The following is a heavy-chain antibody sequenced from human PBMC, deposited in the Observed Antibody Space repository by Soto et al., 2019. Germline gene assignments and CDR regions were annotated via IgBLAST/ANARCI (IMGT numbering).Heavy chain of an antibody. Sequence: GASVKVSCKASGGTFSSYAISWVRQAPGQGLEWMGGIIPIFGTANYAQKFQGRVTITADESTSTAYMELSSLRSEDTAVYYCASLGNPQSDYYYYGMDVWGQGTTVTVSS. CDR2: IIPIFGTA. J-gene: IGHJ6*02. CDR1: GGTFSSYA. CDR3: ASLGNPQSDYYYYGMDV. V-gene: IGHV1-69*13.